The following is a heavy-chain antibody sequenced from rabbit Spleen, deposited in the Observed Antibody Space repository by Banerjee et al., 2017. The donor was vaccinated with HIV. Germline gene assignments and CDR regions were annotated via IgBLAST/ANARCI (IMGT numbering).Heavy chain of an antibody. Sequence: EESGGGLVKPGGTLTLTCKVSGIDFSSWYYMCWVRQAPGKGLELIGCINAVTGKAVYASWAKGRFTFSKTSSTTVTLRMTSLTAADTATYFCARDLVGVIGWNFYLWGQGTLVTVS. J-gene: IGHJ4*01. CDR2: INAVTGKA. CDR1: GIDFSSWYY. D-gene: IGHD1-1*01. V-gene: IGHV1S40*01. CDR3: ARDLVGVIGWNFYL.